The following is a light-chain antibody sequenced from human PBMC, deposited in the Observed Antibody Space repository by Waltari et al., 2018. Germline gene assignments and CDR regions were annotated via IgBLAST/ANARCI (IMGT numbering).Light chain of an antibody. CDR3: YSTDGGGTHNGV. CDR2: EDT. J-gene: IGLJ3*02. CDR1: ALPRKS. V-gene: IGLV3-10*01. Sequence: SYELTQPPSVSVSPGQTARITCSGSALPRKSAFWYQQKSGQAPVLVIYEDTKRPPGIPGRFSGSTSGTTNTLTIIGAQVEDDADYYCYSTDGGGTHNGVFGGGTKLTVL.